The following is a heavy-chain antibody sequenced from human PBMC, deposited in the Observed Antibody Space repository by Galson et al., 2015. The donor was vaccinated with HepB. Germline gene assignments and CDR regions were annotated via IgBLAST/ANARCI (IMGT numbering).Heavy chain of an antibody. D-gene: IGHD3-10*01. CDR3: ARAARGSGSWWFDP. V-gene: IGHV3-53*01. CDR2: IYSGGST. J-gene: IGHJ5*02. Sequence: SLRLSCAASGFTVSSNYMSWVRQAPGKGLEWVSVIYSGGSTYYADSVKGRFTISRDNSKNTLYLQMNSLRAEDSAVYYCARAARGSGSWWFDPWGQGTLVTVSS. CDR1: GFTVSSNY.